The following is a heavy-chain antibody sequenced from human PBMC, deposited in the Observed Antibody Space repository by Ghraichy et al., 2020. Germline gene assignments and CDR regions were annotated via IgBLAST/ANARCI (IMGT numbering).Heavy chain of an antibody. CDR1: GFSFTDYW. CDR2: LNIDGTTV. Sequence: GESLNISCAASGFSFTDYWMHWVRQTPGRGLEWVSHLNIDGTTVNYADSGKGRFTISRDNAKNTMYLQMISLTVEDTAVYYCVRSYKDGLRHFDYWGQGTLVTVSS. J-gene: IGHJ4*02. CDR3: VRSYKDGLRHFDY. V-gene: IGHV3-74*01. D-gene: IGHD1-14*01.